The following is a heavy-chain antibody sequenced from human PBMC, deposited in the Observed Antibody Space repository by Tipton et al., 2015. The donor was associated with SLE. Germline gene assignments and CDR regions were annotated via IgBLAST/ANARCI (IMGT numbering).Heavy chain of an antibody. D-gene: IGHD3-22*01. V-gene: IGHV4-4*08. CDR2: IYTSGST. J-gene: IGHJ4*02. CDR3: ARHVPDYYDSSGFYFDY. CDR1: GGSISSYY. Sequence: TLSLTCTVSGGSISSYYWSWIRQPPGKGLEWIGYIYTSGSTNYNPSLRSRVTISVDTSKNQFSLKLSSVTAADTAVYYCARHVPDYYDSSGFYFDYWGQGTLVTVSS.